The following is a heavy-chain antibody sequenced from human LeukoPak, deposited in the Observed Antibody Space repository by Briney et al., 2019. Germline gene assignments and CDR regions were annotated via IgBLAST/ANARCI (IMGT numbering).Heavy chain of an antibody. J-gene: IGHJ4*02. CDR3: ARERGDDSSGYYGSPMIDY. Sequence: GGSLRLSCAASGFTFSSYAMSWVRQAPGKGLEWVSAISGSGGSTYYADSVKGRFTISRDNSKSTLYLQMNSLRAEDTAVYYCARERGDDSSGYYGSPMIDYWGQGTLVTVSS. CDR1: GFTFSSYA. CDR2: ISGSGGST. D-gene: IGHD3-22*01. V-gene: IGHV3-23*01.